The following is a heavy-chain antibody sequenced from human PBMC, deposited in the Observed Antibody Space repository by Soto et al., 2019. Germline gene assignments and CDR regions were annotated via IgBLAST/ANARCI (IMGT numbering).Heavy chain of an antibody. J-gene: IGHJ6*02. Sequence: QVQLVESGGGVVQPGRSLRLSCAASGFTFSSYGMHWVRQAPGKGLEWVAVISYDGSNKYYADSVKGRFTISRDNSKNTLYLQMNSLRAEDTAVYYCAKQRYYYGAGPRDYYYGMDVWGQGTTVTVSS. D-gene: IGHD3-10*01. CDR2: ISYDGSNK. CDR1: GFTFSSYG. CDR3: AKQRYYYGAGPRDYYYGMDV. V-gene: IGHV3-30*18.